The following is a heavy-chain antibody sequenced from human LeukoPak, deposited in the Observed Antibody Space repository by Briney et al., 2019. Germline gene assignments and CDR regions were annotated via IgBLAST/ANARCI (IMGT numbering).Heavy chain of an antibody. Sequence: GESLKISCKGSGYSFTTYWIGWVRQLPGKGLEWMGIIYPGDSDARYSPSFQGRVTISADKSIGTAYLQWSTLKASDTAVYYCATPTLGTIGEYLFDYWGQGTLVTVSS. D-gene: IGHD1-7*01. CDR1: GYSFTTYW. V-gene: IGHV5-51*01. CDR2: IYPGDSDA. J-gene: IGHJ4*02. CDR3: ATPTLGTIGEYLFDY.